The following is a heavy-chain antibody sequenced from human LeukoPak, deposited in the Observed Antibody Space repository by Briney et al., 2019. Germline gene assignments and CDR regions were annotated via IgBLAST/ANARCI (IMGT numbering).Heavy chain of an antibody. CDR1: GFTVSSNY. J-gene: IGHJ4*02. CDR3: ARVNFWSGYDY. V-gene: IGHV3-53*01. D-gene: IGHD3-3*01. Sequence: PGGSLRLSCAASGFTVSSNYMSWVRQAPGKGLEWVSVIYSGGSTYYADSVKGRFTISRGNSKNTLYLQMNSLRAEDTAVYYCARVNFWSGYDYWGQGTLVTVSS. CDR2: IYSGGST.